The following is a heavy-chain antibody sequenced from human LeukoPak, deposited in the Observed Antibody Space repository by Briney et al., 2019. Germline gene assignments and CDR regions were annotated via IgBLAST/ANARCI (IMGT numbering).Heavy chain of an antibody. CDR3: ATLWRLGASTGEAFDI. D-gene: IGHD1-26*01. J-gene: IGHJ3*02. V-gene: IGHV4-61*01. CDR2: IYYSGST. Sequence: SETLSLTCTVSGYSISSGYYWGWIRQPPGKGLEWIGYIYYSGSTNYNPSVKSRVTMSVDTSKNQFSLKLNSVTAADTAVYYCATLWRLGASTGEAFDIWGQGTMVTVSS. CDR1: GYSISSGYY.